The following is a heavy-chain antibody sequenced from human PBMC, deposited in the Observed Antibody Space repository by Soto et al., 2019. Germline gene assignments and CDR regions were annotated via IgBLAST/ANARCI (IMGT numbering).Heavy chain of an antibody. CDR3: ARDPLRGAFDI. CDR2: IKEDGSEK. V-gene: IGHV3-7*04. J-gene: IGHJ3*02. CDR1: GFMFSNYW. Sequence: EVPLVESGGGLVQPGGSLRLSCAASGFMFSNYWMGWVRQGPGKGLEWVGNIKEDGSEKNYVDSVKGRFTFSRDNAKNSLYLQMNSLRAEDTAVYYCARDPLRGAFDIWGQGTMVTVSS.